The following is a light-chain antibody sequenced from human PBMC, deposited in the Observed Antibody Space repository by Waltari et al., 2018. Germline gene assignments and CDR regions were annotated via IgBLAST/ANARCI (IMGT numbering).Light chain of an antibody. CDR3: CSYSGGYTMA. V-gene: IGLV2-11*01. CDR2: DVS. J-gene: IGLJ2*01. Sequence: QSALSQPRSVSASPGQLVTISCTGTSSDDGGYKYVSWHQQHPCKAPKIIMFDVSARHSGFPDRFSGSKFGNTASLTISGLQAEDVADYFCCSYSGGYTMAVGGGTKLTVL. CDR1: SSDDGGYKY.